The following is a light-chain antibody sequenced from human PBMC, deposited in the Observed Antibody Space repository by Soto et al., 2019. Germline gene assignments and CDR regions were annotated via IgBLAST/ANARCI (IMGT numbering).Light chain of an antibody. CDR3: CLYAGTNTFV. Sequence: QSVLTQPASVSGSPGQSITISCTGTSSDVGSYNLVSWYQQHPGKAPKLMIYEGNKRPSGVSNRFSGSKSANTASLTISGLQTEDEADYYCCLYAGTNTFVFGTGTKLTVL. CDR1: SSDVGSYNL. CDR2: EGN. V-gene: IGLV2-23*01. J-gene: IGLJ1*01.